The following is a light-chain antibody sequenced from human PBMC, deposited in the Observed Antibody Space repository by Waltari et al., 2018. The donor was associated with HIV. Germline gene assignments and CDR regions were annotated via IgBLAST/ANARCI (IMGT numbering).Light chain of an antibody. CDR3: QQYSSVPPT. CDR2: WAS. Sequence: DIVMTQSPDSLAVSLGERATINCKSSQSVFYISNNKNYLAWYQQKPRQPPKLLIYWASTRESGVPDRFSGSGSGTDFTLTISSLQAEDVAVYFCQQYSSVPPTFGQGTKVEIK. V-gene: IGKV4-1*01. J-gene: IGKJ1*01. CDR1: QSVFYISNNKNY.